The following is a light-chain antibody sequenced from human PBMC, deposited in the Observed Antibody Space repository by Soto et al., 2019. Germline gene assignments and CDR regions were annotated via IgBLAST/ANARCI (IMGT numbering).Light chain of an antibody. CDR1: ENIRTW. V-gene: IGKV1-5*03. CDR2: KAS. J-gene: IGKJ4*01. CDR3: QQYNTNSLT. Sequence: IQMTQTPSTLLASIGDRVTITCRASENIRTWLAWYQHKPGKGPKLLVYKASNLERGVPSRFSGSGSGTEFTLTISSLQPDDYGTYYCQQYNTNSLTFGGGTKVDIK.